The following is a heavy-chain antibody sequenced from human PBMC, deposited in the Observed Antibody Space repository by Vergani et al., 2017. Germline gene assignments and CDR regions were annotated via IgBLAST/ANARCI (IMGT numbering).Heavy chain of an antibody. D-gene: IGHD1-1*01. Sequence: QVQLVESGGGVVQPGRSLSLSCAASGFTFNHYGMHWVRQAPGRGLEWVALISYDGDTTYYEDSVKGRFTISSDNSKNTRFLQMHSLRVEDTARYYCAKFPLNITTPDRGDFWGQGSLVTVSS. CDR3: AKFPLNITTPDRGDF. CDR1: GFTFNHYG. CDR2: ISYDGDTT. J-gene: IGHJ4*02. V-gene: IGHV3-30*18.